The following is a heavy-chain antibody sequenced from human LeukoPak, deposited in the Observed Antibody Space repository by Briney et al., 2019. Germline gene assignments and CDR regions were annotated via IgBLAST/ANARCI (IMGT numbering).Heavy chain of an antibody. J-gene: IGHJ6*02. CDR2: INHSGST. D-gene: IGHD5-18*01. CDR3: ASASGYSYGYAYYGMDV. CDR1: GGSFSGYY. V-gene: IGHV4-34*01. Sequence: PSETLSLTCAVYGGSFSGYYWSWIRQPPGKGLEWIGEINHSGSTNYNPSLKSRVTISVDTSKNQFSLKLSSVTAADTAVYYCASASGYSYGYAYYGMDVWGQGTTVTVSS.